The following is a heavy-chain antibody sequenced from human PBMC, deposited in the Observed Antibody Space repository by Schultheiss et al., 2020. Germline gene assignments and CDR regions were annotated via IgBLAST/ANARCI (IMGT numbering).Heavy chain of an antibody. Sequence: SETLSLTCTVSGGSVSSGSYYWSWIRQPPGKGLEWIGYIYYSGSTNYNPSLKSRVTISVDKSKNQFSLKLSSVTAADTAVYYCARDSSYYDSSGYYSYGMDVWGQGTTVTVSS. CDR3: ARDSSYYDSSGYYSYGMDV. J-gene: IGHJ6*02. V-gene: IGHV4-61*01. CDR1: GGSVSSGSYY. CDR2: IYYSGST. D-gene: IGHD3-22*01.